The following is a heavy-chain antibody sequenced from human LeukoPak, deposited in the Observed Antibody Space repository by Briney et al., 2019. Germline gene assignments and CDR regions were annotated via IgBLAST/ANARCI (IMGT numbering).Heavy chain of an antibody. V-gene: IGHV1-69*06. CDR3: ATRDIAVAGPGTP. D-gene: IGHD6-19*01. CDR2: IIPILGTA. CDR1: GGTFSSYA. J-gene: IGHJ4*02. Sequence: ASVKVSCKASGGTFSSYAINWVRQAPGQGLEWVGGIIPILGTANYAQKFQGRVTITADKSTTTAYMELSSLRSEDTAVYYCATRDIAVAGPGTPWGQGTLVTVSS.